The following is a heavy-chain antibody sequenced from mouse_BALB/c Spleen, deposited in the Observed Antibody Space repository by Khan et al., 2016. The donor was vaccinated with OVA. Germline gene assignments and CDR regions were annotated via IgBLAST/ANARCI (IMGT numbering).Heavy chain of an antibody. J-gene: IGHJ3*01. CDR3: ASHLTGSFAY. CDR1: GFTFSSYS. CDR2: ISSGGDYT. V-gene: IGHV5-6*01. D-gene: IGHD4-1*01. Sequence: EVMLVESGGDLVKPGGSLKLSCAASGFTFSSYSMSWVRQTPDKRLEWVATISSGGDYTYYPDNVKGRFTISRDNDKNTLYLQMRSLKSEDTAMYYCASHLTGSFAYWGQGTLVTVSA.